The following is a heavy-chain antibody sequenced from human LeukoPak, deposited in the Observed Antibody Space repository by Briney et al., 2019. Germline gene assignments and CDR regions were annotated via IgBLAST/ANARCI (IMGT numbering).Heavy chain of an antibody. CDR1: GFTVSSNY. Sequence: GGSLRLSCAASGFTVSSNYMSWVRQAPGKGLEWVSVIYSGGSTYYADSVKGRFTVSRDNSKNTLYLQMNSLRAEDTAVYYCASAYGSGKFDYWGQGTLVTVSS. J-gene: IGHJ4*02. CDR3: ASAYGSGKFDY. V-gene: IGHV3-66*01. D-gene: IGHD3-10*01. CDR2: IYSGGST.